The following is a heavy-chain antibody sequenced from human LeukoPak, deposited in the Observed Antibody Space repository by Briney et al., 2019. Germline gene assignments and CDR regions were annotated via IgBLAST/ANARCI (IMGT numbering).Heavy chain of an antibody. D-gene: IGHD3-22*01. V-gene: IGHV3-53*01. J-gene: IGHJ3*02. CDR1: GFTVSSNY. CDR3: AREYYDNSGGDDAFDI. CDR2: IYSGDST. Sequence: PGGSLRLSCAASGFTVSSNYMNWVRQAPGKGVEWVSVIYSGDSTFYADSVEGRFTITRDHSNNTLFLQMNSLRAEDTAMYYCAREYYDNSGGDDAFDIWGQGTMVTVST.